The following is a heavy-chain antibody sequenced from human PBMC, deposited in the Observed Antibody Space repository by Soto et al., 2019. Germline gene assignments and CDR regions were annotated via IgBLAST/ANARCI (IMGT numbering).Heavy chain of an antibody. Sequence: SLRLSCAASGFTFSSYSMNCVRQAPGKGLEWVSYISSSSSTIYYADSVKGRFTISRDNAKNSLYLQMNSLRAEDTAVYYCATLTLGRNWFDPWGQGTLVTVSS. CDR3: ATLTLGRNWFDP. CDR2: ISSSSSTI. V-gene: IGHV3-48*01. CDR1: GFTFSSYS. J-gene: IGHJ5*02. D-gene: IGHD2-21*01.